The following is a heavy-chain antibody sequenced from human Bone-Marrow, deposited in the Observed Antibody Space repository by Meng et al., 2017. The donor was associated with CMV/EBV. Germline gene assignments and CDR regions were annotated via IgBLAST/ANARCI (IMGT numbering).Heavy chain of an antibody. Sequence: QITLKESGPALLKPTQTLTLTCTFSGFSLNSNGMGVGWIRQPPGKALEWLALIYWDGDKRYSPSLKSRLTITKDTSNNQVVLTMTNMGPVDTATYFCAHRPTEGLFDYWGQGTLVTVSS. CDR3: AHRPTEGLFDY. V-gene: IGHV2-5*02. CDR1: GFSLNSNGMG. J-gene: IGHJ4*02. CDR2: IYWDGDK.